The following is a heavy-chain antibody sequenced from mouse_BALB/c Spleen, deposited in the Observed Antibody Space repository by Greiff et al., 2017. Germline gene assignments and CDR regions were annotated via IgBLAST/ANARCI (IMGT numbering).Heavy chain of an antibody. V-gene: IGHV1S29*02. CDR2: IYPYNGGT. CDR3: ARYERRAMDY. D-gene: IGHD1-2*01. J-gene: IGHJ4*01. Sequence: VQLQQSGPELVKPGASVKISCKASGYTFTDYNMHWVKQSPGKSLEWIGYIYPYNGGTGYNQKFKSKATLTVDNSSSTAYMELRSLTSEDSAVYYCARYERRAMDYWGQGTSVTVSS. CDR1: GYTFTDYN.